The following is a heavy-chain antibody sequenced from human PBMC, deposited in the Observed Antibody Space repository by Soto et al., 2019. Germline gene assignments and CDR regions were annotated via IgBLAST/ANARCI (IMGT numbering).Heavy chain of an antibody. CDR3: AREYSSSPYYYYGMDV. Sequence: PGGSLRLSCAASGFTFSSYSMNWVRQAPGKGLEWVSYISSSSSTIYYADSVKGRFTISRDNAKNSLYLQMNSLRAEDTAVYYCAREYSSSPYYYYGMDVWGQGTTVTVSS. CDR1: GFTFSSYS. J-gene: IGHJ6*02. CDR2: ISSSSSTI. V-gene: IGHV3-48*01. D-gene: IGHD6-13*01.